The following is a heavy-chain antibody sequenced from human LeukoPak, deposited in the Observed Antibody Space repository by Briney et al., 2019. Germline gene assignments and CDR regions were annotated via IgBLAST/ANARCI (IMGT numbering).Heavy chain of an antibody. CDR2: ISASGGST. J-gene: IGHJ4*02. Sequence: GGSLRLSCAASGITFSSYAMSWVRQAPGKGPEWVSAISASGGSTYYADSVKGRFTISRDNSKNTLYLQMNSLRAEDTAIYYCAPNWNLDYWGQGSLVTVSS. CDR1: GITFSSYA. CDR3: APNWNLDY. V-gene: IGHV3-23*01. D-gene: IGHD1-1*01.